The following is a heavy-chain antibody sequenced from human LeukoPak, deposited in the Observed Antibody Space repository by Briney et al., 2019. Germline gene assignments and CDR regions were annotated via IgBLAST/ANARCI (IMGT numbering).Heavy chain of an antibody. D-gene: IGHD1-26*01. CDR1: GGSFSGYY. CDR2: INHSGST. CDR3: ARRSGTPGGYYFDY. J-gene: IGHJ4*02. V-gene: IGHV4-34*01. Sequence: PSETLSLTCAVYGGSFSGYYWSWIRQPPGKGLEWIGEINHSGSTNYNPSLKSRVTISVDTSKNQFSLKLSSVTAADTAVYYCARRSGTPGGYYFDYWGQGTLVTVSS.